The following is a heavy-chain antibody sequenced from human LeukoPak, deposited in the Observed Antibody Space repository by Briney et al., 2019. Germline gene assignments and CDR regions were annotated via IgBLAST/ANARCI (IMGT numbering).Heavy chain of an antibody. CDR1: GYTFTNYY. D-gene: IGHD3-3*01. CDR3: ASTRVNFDSWSGCRIDY. CDR2: VNPVGGLRT. V-gene: IGHV1-46*01. Sequence: ASVKVSCKASGYTFTNYYMHWVRQAPGQGLEWMGIVNPVGGLRTTSTQKFQGRITMTRDTSTSTVYMELSSLKSEDTAVYYCASTRVNFDSWSGCRIDYWGQGTLVTVSS. J-gene: IGHJ4*02.